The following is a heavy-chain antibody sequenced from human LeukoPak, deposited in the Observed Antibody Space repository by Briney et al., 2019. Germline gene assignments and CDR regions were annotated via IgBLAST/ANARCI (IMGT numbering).Heavy chain of an antibody. CDR3: ARVGTVRDY. CDR1: GFTFSGYA. D-gene: IGHD4-17*01. Sequence: GGSLRLSCAASGFTFSGYAMTWVRQAPGKGLEWVSGVSGSGSTTYYADSVKGRFTISRDNSKNTLYLQMNSLRAEDTAVYYCARVGTVRDYWGQGTLVTVSS. V-gene: IGHV3-23*01. CDR2: VSGSGSTT. J-gene: IGHJ4*02.